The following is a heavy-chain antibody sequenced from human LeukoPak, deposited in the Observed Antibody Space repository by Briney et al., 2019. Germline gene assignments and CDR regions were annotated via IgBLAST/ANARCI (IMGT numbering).Heavy chain of an antibody. J-gene: IGHJ3*01. V-gene: IGHV3-21*01. CDR3: LGAFDF. CDR2: ISSSSSYI. CDR1: GFIFSTYS. Sequence: GGSLRLSCAASGFIFSTYSMSWVRQVPGKGLEWVSSISSSSSYIHYADSAKGRFTISRDNAQNSLYLQMNSLRVEDTAVYYCLGAFDFWGQGTMVTVSS.